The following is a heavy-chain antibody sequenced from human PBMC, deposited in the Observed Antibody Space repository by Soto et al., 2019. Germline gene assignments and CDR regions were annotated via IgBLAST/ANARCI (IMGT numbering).Heavy chain of an antibody. CDR1: GGTFNSYT. CDR3: ARGAFGGQQQLVRDGVDI. V-gene: IGHV1-69*02. J-gene: IGHJ3*02. Sequence: QVQLVQSGAEVKKPGSSVKVSCKASGGTFNSYTISWVRQAPGQGLEWMGRIVPIFDIAKYAQKFQGRVTITADKSTSTAYMALSSLRSEDTAVYYCARGAFGGQQQLVRDGVDIWGQGTMVTVSS. D-gene: IGHD6-13*01. CDR2: IVPIFDIA.